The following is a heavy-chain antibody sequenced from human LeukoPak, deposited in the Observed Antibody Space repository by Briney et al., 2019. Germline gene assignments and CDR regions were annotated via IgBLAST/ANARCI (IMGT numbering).Heavy chain of an antibody. J-gene: IGHJ4*02. CDR1: GGSIGSFY. CDR2: IYNSGST. D-gene: IGHD5/OR15-5a*01. CDR3: ARGMELVSTPFDH. Sequence: SETLSLTCTVSGGSIGSFYWSWIRQLPGKGLEWIGYIYNSGSTNYDPSLKSRVTISMDMSKKQFSLKLTSVTAADTAVYYCARGMELVSTPFDHWGQGTLVTVSS. V-gene: IGHV4-59*01.